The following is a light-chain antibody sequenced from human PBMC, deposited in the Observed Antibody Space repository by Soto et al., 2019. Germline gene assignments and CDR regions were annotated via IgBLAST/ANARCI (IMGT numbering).Light chain of an antibody. CDR2: EVS. Sequence: QSALTQPASVSGSPGQSITISCTGTSSDVGYYNYVSWYQQHPGKAPKLIIYEVSNRPSGVSNRFSGSKSGNTASLTISGLQAEDEADYYCSSYTSSSTLYAFGTGTKVTVL. J-gene: IGLJ1*01. V-gene: IGLV2-14*01. CDR1: SSDVGYYNY. CDR3: SSYTSSSTLYA.